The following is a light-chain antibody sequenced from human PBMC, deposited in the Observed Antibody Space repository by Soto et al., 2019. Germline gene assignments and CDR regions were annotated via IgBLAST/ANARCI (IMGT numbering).Light chain of an antibody. CDR1: SSDVGTHGY. Sequence: QSVLTQPPSASGSPGQSVTISCTGTSSDVGTHGYVSWYQQHAGKAPKLMIYDVTERPSGVPDRFSGSKSANTASLTVSGLQAEDEADYYCMCYAGGNNWVFGGGTKLTVL. V-gene: IGLV2-8*01. CDR3: MCYAGGNNWV. CDR2: DVT. J-gene: IGLJ3*02.